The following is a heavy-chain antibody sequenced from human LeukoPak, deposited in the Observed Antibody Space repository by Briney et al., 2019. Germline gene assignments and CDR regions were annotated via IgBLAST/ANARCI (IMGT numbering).Heavy chain of an antibody. D-gene: IGHD2-15*01. V-gene: IGHV4-59*02. CDR1: GGSVSGYY. CDR3: ARIHRYCSGGACYVLDS. CDR2: VYYSGST. J-gene: IGHJ4*02. Sequence: SETLSLTCVVSGGSVSGYYWGWIRQPPGRGLEWIGYVYYSGSTNYNPSFKSRITISVDTSRNQFSLQLSSVTAADTAVYYCARIHRYCSGGACYVLDSWGQGTLVAVSS.